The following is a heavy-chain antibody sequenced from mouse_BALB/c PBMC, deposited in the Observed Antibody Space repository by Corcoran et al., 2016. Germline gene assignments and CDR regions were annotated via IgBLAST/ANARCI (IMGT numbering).Heavy chain of an antibody. CDR2: ISYDGSN. CDR3: ARGSGYYVDYAMDY. V-gene: IGHV3-6*02. Sequence: DVQLQESGPGLVKPSQSLSLTCSVTGYSITSGYYWNWIRQFPGNKLEWMGYISYDGSNNYNPSLKNRISITRDTSKNQFFLKLNSVTTEDTATYYCARGSGYYVDYAMDYWGQGTSVTVSS. J-gene: IGHJ4*01. CDR1: GYSITSGYY. D-gene: IGHD2-3*01.